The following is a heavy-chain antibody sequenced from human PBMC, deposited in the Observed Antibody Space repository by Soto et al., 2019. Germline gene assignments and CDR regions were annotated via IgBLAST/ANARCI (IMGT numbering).Heavy chain of an antibody. CDR1: GGSISSGGYY. Sequence: SETLSLTCTVSGGSISSGGYYWSWIRQHPGKGLEWIGYIYYSGSTYYNPSLKSRVTISVDTSKNQFSLKLSSVTAADTAVYYCARESNTADYDFWSGYSGRHPPPFDPWGQGTLVTVSS. CDR3: ARESNTADYDFWSGYSGRHPPPFDP. CDR2: IYYSGST. D-gene: IGHD3-3*01. J-gene: IGHJ5*02. V-gene: IGHV4-31*03.